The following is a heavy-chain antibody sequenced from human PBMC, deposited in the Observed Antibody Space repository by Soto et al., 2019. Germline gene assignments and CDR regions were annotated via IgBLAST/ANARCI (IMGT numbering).Heavy chain of an antibody. CDR2: LCGGGER. CDR3: ARDMGVNGYYHHFDN. V-gene: IGHV3-53*01. J-gene: IGHJ4*02. CDR1: GLTFSRND. D-gene: IGHD3-3*01. Sequence: PGGSLRLSCAASGLTFSRNDMGWVRQAPGKGLEWVSVLCGGGERRHYGDSAKGRFTISRDNAKNTLYLQMTSLRAEDTAVSYCARDMGVNGYYHHFDNWGLGTLVTVSS.